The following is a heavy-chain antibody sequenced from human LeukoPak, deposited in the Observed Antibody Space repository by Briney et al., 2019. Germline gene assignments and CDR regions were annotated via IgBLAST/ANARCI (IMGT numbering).Heavy chain of an antibody. CDR3: AGVSRRFLEWPLYDY. V-gene: IGHV1-2*02. CDR1: GYTFTGYY. CDR2: INPNSGGT. D-gene: IGHD3-3*01. J-gene: IGHJ4*02. Sequence: ASVKVSCKASGYTFTGYYMHWVRQAPGQGLEWMGWINPNSGGTNYAQKFQGRVTMTRDTSISTAYMELSRLRSDDTAVYYCAGVSRRFLEWPLYDYWGQGTLVTVSS.